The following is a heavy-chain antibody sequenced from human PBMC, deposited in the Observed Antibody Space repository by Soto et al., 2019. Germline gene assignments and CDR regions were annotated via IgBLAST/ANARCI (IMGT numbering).Heavy chain of an antibody. Sequence: XSVKVSCKTSGSTFSKYDIVWVRQAPGQGVEXMGWIXAYNGNKNYAXXLQGRVTXXKDNYTRTAYMEMRSLRSDDTAVYYCARRDYANKWFDPWGQGTLVT. CDR3: ARRDYANKWFDP. CDR1: GSTFSKYD. CDR2: IXAYNGNK. D-gene: IGHD4-17*01. V-gene: IGHV1-18*01. J-gene: IGHJ5*02.